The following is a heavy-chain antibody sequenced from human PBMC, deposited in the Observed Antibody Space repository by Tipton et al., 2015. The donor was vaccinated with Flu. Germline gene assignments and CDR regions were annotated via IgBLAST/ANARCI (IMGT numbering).Heavy chain of an antibody. CDR3: ARAIAAASSY. CDR2: INQDGSQK. D-gene: IGHD6-13*01. J-gene: IGHJ4*02. V-gene: IGHV3-7*03. Sequence: SLRLSCAPSGFTFSLYWMTWVRQAPGKGLEWVANINQDGSQKYYVDSVKGRFTISRDNAKNSLFLQMNSLRAEDTAVYYCARAIAAASSYWGQGTLVTVSS. CDR1: GFTFSLYW.